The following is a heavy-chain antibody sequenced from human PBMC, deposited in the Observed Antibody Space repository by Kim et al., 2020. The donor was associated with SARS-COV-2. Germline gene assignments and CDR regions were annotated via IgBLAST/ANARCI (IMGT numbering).Heavy chain of an antibody. Sequence: SETLSLTCTVSGGSISSSSYYWGWIRQPPGKGLEWIGSIYYSGSTYYNPSLKSRVTISVDTSKNQFSLKLSSVTAADTAVYYCARIAIQLWLNDFDYWGQGTLVTVSS. V-gene: IGHV4-39*01. J-gene: IGHJ4*02. CDR2: IYYSGST. D-gene: IGHD5-18*01. CDR1: GGSISSSSYY. CDR3: ARIAIQLWLNDFDY.